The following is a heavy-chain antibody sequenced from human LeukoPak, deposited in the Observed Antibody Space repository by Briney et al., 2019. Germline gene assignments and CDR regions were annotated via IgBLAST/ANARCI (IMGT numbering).Heavy chain of an antibody. Sequence: ASVKVSCKASGYTFTGYYMHCVRQAPGQGLEWMGWINPNSGGTNYAQKFQGRVTMTRDTSISTSYMELSRLRSDDTAVYYCARNPTTVVVHYYYYGMDAWGQGTTGTVSS. J-gene: IGHJ6*02. V-gene: IGHV1-2*02. CDR2: INPNSGGT. CDR1: GYTFTGYY. D-gene: IGHD4-17*01. CDR3: ARNPTTVVVHYYYYGMDA.